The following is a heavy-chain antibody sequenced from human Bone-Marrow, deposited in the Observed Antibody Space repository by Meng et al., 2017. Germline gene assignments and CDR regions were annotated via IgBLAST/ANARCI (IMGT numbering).Heavy chain of an antibody. CDR2: IYYSGST. D-gene: IGHD6-19*01. CDR3: ARDAIPVRGGYYFDY. Sequence: GSLRLSCTVSGGSISTFYWSWIRQPPGKGLEWIGYIYYSGSTNYNPSLKSRVTISVDTSKNQFSLKLSSVTAADTAVYYCARDAIPVRGGYYFDYWGQGTLVTVSS. CDR1: GGSISTFY. J-gene: IGHJ4*02. V-gene: IGHV4-59*01.